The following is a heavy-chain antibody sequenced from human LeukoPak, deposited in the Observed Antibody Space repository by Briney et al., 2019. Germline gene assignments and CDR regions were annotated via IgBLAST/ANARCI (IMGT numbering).Heavy chain of an antibody. Sequence: SETLSLTCAASGGSIRNDYWSWIRQPPGKGLEWIAYINYSGSTNYNPSLESRVTISVDTSKNLFSLKFTSVTAADTAVYYCARHRPGERRFDPWGQGTLVTVSS. CDR1: GGSIRNDY. V-gene: IGHV4-59*08. D-gene: IGHD3-16*01. CDR2: INYSGST. CDR3: ARHRPGERRFDP. J-gene: IGHJ5*02.